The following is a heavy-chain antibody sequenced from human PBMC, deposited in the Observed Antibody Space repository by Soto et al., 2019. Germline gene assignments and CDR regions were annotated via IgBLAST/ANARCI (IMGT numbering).Heavy chain of an antibody. Sequence: PGESLKISCQGSGCSFTTYWIGWVRQMPGKGLEWVGLIYPGNSDTRYSPSFQGQVTISADKSISTAYLQWNGLKASDTAIYYCARSSHGYAYDYWGQGTLVTVSS. J-gene: IGHJ4*02. V-gene: IGHV5-51*01. CDR1: GCSFTTYW. CDR3: ARSSHGYAYDY. D-gene: IGHD3-16*01. CDR2: IYPGNSDT.